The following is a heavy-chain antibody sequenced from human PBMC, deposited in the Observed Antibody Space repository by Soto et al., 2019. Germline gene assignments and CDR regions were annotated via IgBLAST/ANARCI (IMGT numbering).Heavy chain of an antibody. V-gene: IGHV1-3*01. CDR1: ESTFPSYG. D-gene: IGHD6-19*01. CDR2: INAGNGNT. Sequence: GASVKVSCKASESTFPSYGMQWVRQAPGQRLEWMGWINAGNGNTKYSQKFQGRVTITRDTSASTAYMELSSLRSEDTAVYYCARDKYSSGWDYWGQGTLVTVS. CDR3: ARDKYSSGWDY. J-gene: IGHJ4*02.